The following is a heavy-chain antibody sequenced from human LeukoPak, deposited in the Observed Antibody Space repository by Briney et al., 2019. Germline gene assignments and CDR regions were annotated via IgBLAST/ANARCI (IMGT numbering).Heavy chain of an antibody. CDR3: AREVTTGTLYGDYNWFDP. CDR1: GFTFSSYW. V-gene: IGHV3-74*01. Sequence: PGGSLRLSGAASGFTFSSYWMHWVRQAPGKGLVWVSRINSDGSSTSYADSVKGRFTISRDNAKNTLYLQMNSLRAEDTAVYYCAREVTTGTLYGDYNWFDPWGQGTLVTVSS. CDR2: INSDGSST. J-gene: IGHJ5*02. D-gene: IGHD4-17*01.